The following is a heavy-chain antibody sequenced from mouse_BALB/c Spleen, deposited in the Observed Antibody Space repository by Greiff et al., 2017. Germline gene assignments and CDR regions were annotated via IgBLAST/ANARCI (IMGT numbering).Heavy chain of an antibody. CDR1: GFTFSSYT. CDR2: ISNGGGST. J-gene: IGHJ2*01. D-gene: IGHD2-14*01. CDR3: ARLGDFDY. Sequence: EVMLVESGGGLVQPGGSLKLSCAASGFTFSSYTMSWVRQTPEKRLEWVAYISNGGGSTYYPDTVKGRFTISRDNAKNTLYLQMSSLKSEDTAMYYCARLGDFDYWGQGTTLTVSS. V-gene: IGHV5-12-2*01.